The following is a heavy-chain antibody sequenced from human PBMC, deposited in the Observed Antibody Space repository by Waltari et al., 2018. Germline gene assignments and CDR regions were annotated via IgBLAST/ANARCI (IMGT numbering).Heavy chain of an antibody. V-gene: IGHV3-23*04. J-gene: IGHJ4*02. Sequence: EVQLVESGGGLVQPGGSLRLSCAVSGFTFNLYAMRGVRQSPGKGLEWVSAISGSGGSTYYADSVKGRFTISRDNSKNTLYLQMNSLRAEDTAVYYCATSYYDILTGYSTPWYWGQGTLVTVSS. CDR1: GFTFNLYA. D-gene: IGHD3-9*01. CDR3: ATSYYDILTGYSTPWY. CDR2: ISGSGGST.